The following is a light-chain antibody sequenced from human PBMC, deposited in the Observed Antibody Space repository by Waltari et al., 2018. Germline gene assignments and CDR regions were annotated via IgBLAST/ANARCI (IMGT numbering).Light chain of an antibody. Sequence: DIQMIQSPSSLSASVGDRVTITCRASQSIGRKLNWYQQKPGKAPNLLVYAASTLQSGTPSRFSGSASGTDFTLTISSLQPDDSATYYCQQSSTIPYSFGQGTKVEIK. J-gene: IGKJ2*03. CDR1: QSIGRK. V-gene: IGKV1-39*01. CDR3: QQSSTIPYS. CDR2: AAS.